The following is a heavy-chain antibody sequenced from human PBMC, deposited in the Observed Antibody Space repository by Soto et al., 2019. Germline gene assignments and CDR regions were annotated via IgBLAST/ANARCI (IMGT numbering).Heavy chain of an antibody. CDR1: GGSISSGGYY. Sequence: SETLSLTCTVSGGSISSGGYYWSWIRQHPGKGLEWIGYIYYSGSTYYNPSLKSRVTISVDTSKNQFSLKLSSVTAADTAVYYCARGQLDCSGGSCYHRAWFDPWGQGTLVTVSS. CDR3: ARGQLDCSGGSCYHRAWFDP. V-gene: IGHV4-31*03. CDR2: IYYSGST. D-gene: IGHD2-15*01. J-gene: IGHJ5*02.